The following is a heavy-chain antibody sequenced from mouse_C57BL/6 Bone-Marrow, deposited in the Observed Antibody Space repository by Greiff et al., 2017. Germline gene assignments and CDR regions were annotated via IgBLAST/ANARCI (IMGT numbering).Heavy chain of an antibody. D-gene: IGHD4-1*01. CDR1: GFTFSDYG. V-gene: IGHV5-17*01. Sequence: EVMLVESGGGLVKPGGSLKLSCAASGFTFSDYGMHWVRQAPEKGLEWVAYISRGSSTIYYADTVKGRFTISRDNAKNTLFLHITSLRSEDTAMYYCARGTGSHVAYWGQGTLVTVSA. J-gene: IGHJ3*01. CDR2: ISRGSSTI. CDR3: ARGTGSHVAY.